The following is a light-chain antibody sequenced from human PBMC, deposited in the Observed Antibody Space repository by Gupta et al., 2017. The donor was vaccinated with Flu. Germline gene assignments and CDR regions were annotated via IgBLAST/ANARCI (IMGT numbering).Light chain of an antibody. CDR3: LLYTGVARV. CDR1: TGPVTSKSY. CDR2: NTN. Sequence: GTATLTFASSTGPVTSKSYSNRFQQKPGQSPRPLIYNTNNRHSWTPARFSGSILGGKAALTLACVQHEDESDYYCLLYTGVARVFGGGTRLTVL. V-gene: IGLV7-43*01. J-gene: IGLJ3*02.